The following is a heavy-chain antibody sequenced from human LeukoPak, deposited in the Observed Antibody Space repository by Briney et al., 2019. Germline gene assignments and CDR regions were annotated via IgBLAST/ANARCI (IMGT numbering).Heavy chain of an antibody. J-gene: IGHJ4*02. V-gene: IGHV3-7*03. CDR3: AKDGLGVGARLGNY. CDR1: GFTFSSYW. D-gene: IGHD1-26*01. Sequence: GGSLRLSCAASGFTFSSYWMSWVRQAPGKGLEWVANIKQDGSEKYYVDSVKGRFTISRDNAKNSLYLQMNSLRAEDTAVYYCAKDGLGVGARLGNYWGQGTLVTVSS. CDR2: IKQDGSEK.